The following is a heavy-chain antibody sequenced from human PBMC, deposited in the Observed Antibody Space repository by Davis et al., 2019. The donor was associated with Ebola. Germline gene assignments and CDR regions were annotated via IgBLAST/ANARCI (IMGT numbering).Heavy chain of an antibody. CDR2: ISAYNGNT. V-gene: IGHV1-18*01. CDR1: GYTFTSYG. CDR3: ARDSFLWWPYSYYGMDV. Sequence: ASVKVSCKASGYTFTSYGISWVRQAPGQGLEWMGWISAYNGNTNYAQKLQGRVTMTTDTSTSTAYMELRGLRSDDTAVYYCARDSFLWWPYSYYGMDVWGQGTTVTVSS. D-gene: IGHD2/OR15-2a*01. J-gene: IGHJ6*02.